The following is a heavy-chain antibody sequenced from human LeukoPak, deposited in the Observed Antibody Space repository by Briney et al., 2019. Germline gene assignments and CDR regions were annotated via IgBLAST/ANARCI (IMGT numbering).Heavy chain of an antibody. CDR2: ISPSGGST. CDR3: ARHQGRFGDYPPFYYYMDV. V-gene: IGHV1-46*01. D-gene: IGHD4-17*01. CDR1: GYTFTSNY. Sequence: ASVKVSCKAFGYTFTSNYMHWVRQAPGQGPEWMGVISPSGGSTTYAQKFQGRVTLTRDMSTSTDYLELSSLRSEDTAVYYCARHQGRFGDYPPFYYYMDVWGKGTTVTISS. J-gene: IGHJ6*03.